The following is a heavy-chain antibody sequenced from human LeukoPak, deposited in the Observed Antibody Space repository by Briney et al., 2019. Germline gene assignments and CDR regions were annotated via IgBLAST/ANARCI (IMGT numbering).Heavy chain of an antibody. CDR3: ARRRMAVAGTGEVDIDY. D-gene: IGHD6-19*01. CDR2: IYYSGST. CDR1: GGSISSSSYY. V-gene: IGHV4-39*01. J-gene: IGHJ4*02. Sequence: SETLSLTCTVSGGSISSSSYYWGWIRQPPGKGLEWIGSIYYSGSTYYNPSLKSRVTISVDTSKNQFSLKLSSVTAADTAVYYCARRRMAVAGTGEVDIDYWGQGTLVTVSS.